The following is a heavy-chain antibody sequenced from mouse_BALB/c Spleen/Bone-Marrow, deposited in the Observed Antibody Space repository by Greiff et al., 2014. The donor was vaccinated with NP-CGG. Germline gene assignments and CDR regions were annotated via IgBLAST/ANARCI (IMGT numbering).Heavy chain of an antibody. D-gene: IGHD1-1*01. Sequence: VQLQQSGAELVRPGTSVKVSCKASGYAFTNYLIEWVKQRPGQGLEWIGVIYPGSGGTNYNEKFWDKATLTADKSSSTAYMQLSSLTSDDSAVYFCARGTTVYYLDYWGQGTTLTVSS. CDR3: ARGTTVYYLDY. CDR1: GYAFTNYL. CDR2: IYPGSGGT. J-gene: IGHJ2*01. V-gene: IGHV1-54*01.